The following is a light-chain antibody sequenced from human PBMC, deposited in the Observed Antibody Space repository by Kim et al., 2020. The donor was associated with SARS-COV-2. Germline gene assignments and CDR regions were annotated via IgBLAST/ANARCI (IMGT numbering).Light chain of an antibody. CDR2: DAS. Sequence: SPGERATLSCRASQSVSSYLAWYQQKPGQAPRLLIYDASNRATGVPPRFSGSGSGTDFTLTISSLGSEDVAIYYCQQRSNWPPITFGQGTRLEIK. CDR3: QQRSNWPPIT. CDR1: QSVSSY. J-gene: IGKJ5*01. V-gene: IGKV3-11*01.